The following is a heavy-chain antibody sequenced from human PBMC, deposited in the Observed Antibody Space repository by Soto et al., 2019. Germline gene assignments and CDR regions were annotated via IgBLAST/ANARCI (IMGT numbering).Heavy chain of an antibody. CDR2: IFHDGTA. D-gene: IGHD3-10*01. V-gene: IGHV4-4*02. J-gene: IGHJ4*02. Sequence: SETLSLTCAVSGVSISSGNWWTWVRQTPQRGLEYIGEIFHDGTANYYPSFERRVAISVDTSKNQFSLKLTSVTAADTAIYFCARLVYDTRLNYMYFDFWGQGARVTVSS. CDR1: GVSISSGNW. CDR3: ARLVYDTRLNYMYFDF.